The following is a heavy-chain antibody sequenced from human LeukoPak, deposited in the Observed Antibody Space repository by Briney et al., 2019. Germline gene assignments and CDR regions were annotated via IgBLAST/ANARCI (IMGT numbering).Heavy chain of an antibody. J-gene: IGHJ5*02. CDR1: GPTFSSYS. D-gene: IGHD1-14*01. V-gene: IGHV3-48*01. CDR2: ISSDSGTI. CDR3: ARAAQPGFDP. Sequence: GGSLRLSCGASGPTFSSYSMNWVRQAPGKGLEWASYISSDSGTIYQADSVKGRFTISRDNAKNSLYLQMNSLRAEDTAVYHCARAAQPGFDPWGQGTLVIVSS.